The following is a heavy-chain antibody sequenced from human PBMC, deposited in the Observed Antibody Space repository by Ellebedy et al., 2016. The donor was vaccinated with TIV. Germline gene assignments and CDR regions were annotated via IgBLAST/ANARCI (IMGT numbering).Heavy chain of an antibody. V-gene: IGHV1-8*01. D-gene: IGHD3-10*01. Sequence: AASVKVSCKASGYTFTSHDINWVRQATGQGLEWMGWMNPNSGNTGYAQKFQGRVTVTRNTSISTAYMELSSLRSEDTAVYFCARVTYNGSGGQRVNDAFDIWGQGTVVTVSS. J-gene: IGHJ3*02. CDR2: MNPNSGNT. CDR3: ARVTYNGSGGQRVNDAFDI. CDR1: GYTFTSHD.